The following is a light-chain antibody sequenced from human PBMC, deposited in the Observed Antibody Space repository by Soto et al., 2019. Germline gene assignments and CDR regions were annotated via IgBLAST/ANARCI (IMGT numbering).Light chain of an antibody. Sequence: DIVMTQTPLSLPVTPGEPASISCRSSQSLLHSNGYNYLDWYLQKPGQSPQLLIYLGSNRSSGVPDRFSGSGSGTDFTLKISRVEAEDVGVYYCMQALQTLFGQGTKVDNK. V-gene: IGKV2-28*01. J-gene: IGKJ1*01. CDR1: QSLLHSNGYNY. CDR3: MQALQTL. CDR2: LGS.